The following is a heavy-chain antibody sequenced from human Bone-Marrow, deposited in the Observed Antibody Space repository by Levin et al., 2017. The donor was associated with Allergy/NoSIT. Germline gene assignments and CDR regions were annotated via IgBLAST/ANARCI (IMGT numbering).Heavy chain of an antibody. CDR1: GFTFSNSS. CDR3: ARDCPHLSYSSTWYYYYGMDV. V-gene: IGHV3-48*02. D-gene: IGHD6-13*01. J-gene: IGHJ6*02. CDR2: ISDSSSSI. Sequence: SCAASGFTFSNSSMNWVRQAPGKGLEWVSYISDSSSSIFYADSVKGRFPISRDNAKNPFFLQMNSLRDEDTAVYYCARDCPHLSYSSTWYYYYGMDVWGQGTTVTVSS.